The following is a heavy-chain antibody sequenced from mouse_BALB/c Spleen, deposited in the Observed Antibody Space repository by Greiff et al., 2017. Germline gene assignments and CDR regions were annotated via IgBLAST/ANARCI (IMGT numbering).Heavy chain of an antibody. Sequence: LQQPGSELVRPGASVKLSCKASGYTFTSYWMHWVKQRPGQGLEWIGNIYPGSGSTNYDEKFKSKATLTVDTSSSTAYMQLSSLTSEDSAVYYCTRMDYGAYWGQGTLVTVSA. V-gene: IGHV1S22*01. CDR3: TRMDYGAY. CDR2: IYPGSGST. D-gene: IGHD1-1*01. J-gene: IGHJ3*01. CDR1: GYTFTSYW.